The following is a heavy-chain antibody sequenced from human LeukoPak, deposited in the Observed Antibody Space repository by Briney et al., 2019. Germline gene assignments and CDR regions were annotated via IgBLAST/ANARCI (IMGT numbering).Heavy chain of an antibody. Sequence: GESLRISFATPGFTFSSSAMSRGRQVPGEGVELVSGISISGGSTSYADSVKGRFTISRDNPRNTLYMETNSLRAEDTALYYCAIMHPYYDGRGYWVQWGQGTLVTVSS. J-gene: IGHJ4*02. D-gene: IGHD3-22*01. CDR2: ISISGGST. CDR1: GFTFSSSA. V-gene: IGHV3-23*01. CDR3: AIMHPYYDGRGYWVQ.